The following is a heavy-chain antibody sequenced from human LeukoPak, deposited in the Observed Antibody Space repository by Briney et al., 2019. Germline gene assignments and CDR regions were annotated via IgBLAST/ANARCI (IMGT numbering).Heavy chain of an antibody. Sequence: GASVKVSCKASGGTFSSYAISWVRQAPGQGLEWMGWISAYNGNTNYAQKLQGRVTMTTDTSTSTAYMELRSLRSDDTAVYYCARSVLLWFGTKNWSDPWGQGTLVTVSS. J-gene: IGHJ5*02. CDR1: GGTFSSYA. V-gene: IGHV1-18*01. CDR2: ISAYNGNT. CDR3: ARSVLLWFGTKNWSDP. D-gene: IGHD3-10*01.